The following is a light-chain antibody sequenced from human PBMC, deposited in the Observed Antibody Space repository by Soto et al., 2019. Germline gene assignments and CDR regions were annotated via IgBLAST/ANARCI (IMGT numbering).Light chain of an antibody. J-gene: IGLJ1*01. CDR3: SSYTSSSTYV. CDR1: SSDVGGYNY. Sequence: QSVLTQPASVSGSPGQSIAISCTGTSSDVGGYNYVSWYQQHPGKAHKLMVYDVSNRPSGVSNRFSGSKSGNTASLIISGLQAEDEADYYCSSYTSSSTYVFGTGTKVTVL. CDR2: DVS. V-gene: IGLV2-14*01.